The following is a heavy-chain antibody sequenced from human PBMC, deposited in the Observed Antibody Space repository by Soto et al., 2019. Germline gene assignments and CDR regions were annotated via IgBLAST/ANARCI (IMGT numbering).Heavy chain of an antibody. J-gene: IGHJ4*02. CDR3: ARDTREDY. CDR1: GFTFSSYS. D-gene: IGHD3-16*01. Sequence: EVQLVESGGGLVKPGGSLRLSCAASGFTFSSYSMNWVRQAPGKGLEWVSSISSSSNYIYYIDSVKGRFTISRDNAKNSLYLKMNSLRAEDTAVYSCARDTREDYGGQGILFPVS. CDR2: ISSSSNYI. V-gene: IGHV3-21*01.